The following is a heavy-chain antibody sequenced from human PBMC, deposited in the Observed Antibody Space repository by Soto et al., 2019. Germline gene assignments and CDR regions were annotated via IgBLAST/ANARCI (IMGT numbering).Heavy chain of an antibody. Sequence: GGSLRLSCAASGFTFSSYWMHWVRQAPGKGLVWVSRINSDGSSTSYADSVKGRFTISRDNAKNTLYLQMNSLRAEDTAVYYCAREGSGPSYGMDVWGQGTTVTVSS. CDR3: AREGSGPSYGMDV. V-gene: IGHV3-74*01. J-gene: IGHJ6*02. CDR1: GFTFSSYW. D-gene: IGHD6-19*01. CDR2: INSDGSST.